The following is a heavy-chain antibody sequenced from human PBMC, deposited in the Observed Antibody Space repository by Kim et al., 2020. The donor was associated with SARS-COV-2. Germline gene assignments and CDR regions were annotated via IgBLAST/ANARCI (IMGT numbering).Heavy chain of an antibody. D-gene: IGHD5-12*01. J-gene: IGHJ5*02. Sequence: ASVKVSCKASGYTFTSYAMHWVRQAPGQRLEWMGWINAGNGNTKYSQKFQGRVTITRDTSASTAYMELSSLRFEDTAVYYCARDNSGRGWFDPWGQGTLVTVSS. CDR2: INAGNGNT. CDR3: ARDNSGRGWFDP. CDR1: GYTFTSYA. V-gene: IGHV1-3*01.